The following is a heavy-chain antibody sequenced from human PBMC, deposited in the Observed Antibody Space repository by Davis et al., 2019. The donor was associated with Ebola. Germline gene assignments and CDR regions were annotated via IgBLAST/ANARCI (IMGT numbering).Heavy chain of an antibody. Sequence: GESLKISCSASGFTFSSYAMHWVRQAPGKGLEYVSAISSNGGSTYYADSVKGRFTISRDNSKNTLYLQMSSLRAEDTAVYYCVKGRDIVVVPAAMLRDAFDIWGQGTMVTVSS. V-gene: IGHV3-64D*06. D-gene: IGHD2-2*01. J-gene: IGHJ3*02. CDR1: GFTFSSYA. CDR2: ISSNGGST. CDR3: VKGRDIVVVPAAMLRDAFDI.